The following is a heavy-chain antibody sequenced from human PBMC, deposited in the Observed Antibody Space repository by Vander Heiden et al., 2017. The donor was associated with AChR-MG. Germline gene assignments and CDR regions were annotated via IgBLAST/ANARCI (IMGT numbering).Heavy chain of an antibody. J-gene: IGHJ6*02. CDR1: GFTFTSSA. V-gene: IGHV1-58*01. CDR2: IVVASGNT. Sequence: QTHLAQAGPEAKKPGTPAKFSCKAAGFTFTSSAVQWVRQARGQRLEWVGWIVVASGNTNYAQKFQERVTITRDRSTSTAYMEMSRMRSEDTAVYYCAAPPYYYGMDVWGHGTTVTVSS. CDR3: AAPPYYYGMDV.